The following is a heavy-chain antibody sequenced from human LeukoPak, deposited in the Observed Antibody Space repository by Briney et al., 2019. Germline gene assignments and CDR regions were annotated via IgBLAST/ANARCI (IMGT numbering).Heavy chain of an antibody. CDR2: IYSGGNT. Sequence: GGSLRLSCTVSGFTVSINSMSWVRQAPGKGLEWVSFIYSGGNTHYSDSVKGRFTISRDNSKNTLYLQMNSLRADDTAVYYCAKGGLVHRFDPWGQGTLVTVSS. CDR3: AKGGLVHRFDP. J-gene: IGHJ5*02. CDR1: GFTVSINS. V-gene: IGHV3-53*01.